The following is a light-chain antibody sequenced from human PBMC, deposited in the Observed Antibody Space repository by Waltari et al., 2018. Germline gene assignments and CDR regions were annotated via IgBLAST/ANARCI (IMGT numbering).Light chain of an antibody. J-gene: IGKJ3*01. Sequence: DIHMTQSPSTLSASVGDTVIITCRASQNINTWLVWYQQKPGRAPKLLIYKASNLQCGVPSRFSGSGSGTEFTLTISSLQPGDFATYYCLQYHKYSLFTFGPGTNVDIK. V-gene: IGKV1-5*03. CDR1: QNINTW. CDR2: KAS. CDR3: LQYHKYSLFT.